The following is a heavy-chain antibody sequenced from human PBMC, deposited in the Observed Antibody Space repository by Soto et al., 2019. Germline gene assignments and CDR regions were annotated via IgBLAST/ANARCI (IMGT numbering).Heavy chain of an antibody. J-gene: IGHJ6*02. V-gene: IGHV1-2*02. CDR2: INTRFGDT. Sequence: QVQLVQSGAEVKEPGDSVRVSCEASGYTFTSYYIHWVRQAPGQGLEWMGWINTRFGDTTYAQDFQGRVSMTRDMSSSKDYMELSRLSSDDTAIYYCARNMDYYYGPGSGNGHGFWGQGTTVTVFS. D-gene: IGHD3-10*01. CDR1: GYTFTSYY. CDR3: ARNMDYYYGPGSGNGHGF.